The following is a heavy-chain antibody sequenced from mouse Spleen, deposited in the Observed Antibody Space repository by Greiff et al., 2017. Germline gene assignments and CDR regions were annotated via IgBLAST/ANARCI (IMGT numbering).Heavy chain of an antibody. V-gene: IGHV5-9*04. J-gene: IGHJ4*01. D-gene: IGHD2-4*01. Sequence: EVKLVESGGGLVKPGGSLKLSCAASGFTFSSYAMSWVRQTPEKRLEWVATISSGGGNTYYPDSVKGRFTISRDNAKNTLYLQMSSLKSEDTAMYYCARSTMITFYAMDYWGQGTSVTVSS. CDR1: GFTFSSYA. CDR2: ISSGGGNT. CDR3: ARSTMITFYAMDY.